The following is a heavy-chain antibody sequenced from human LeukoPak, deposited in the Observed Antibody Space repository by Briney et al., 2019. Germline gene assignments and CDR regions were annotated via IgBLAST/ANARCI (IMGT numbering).Heavy chain of an antibody. V-gene: IGHV1-46*01. J-gene: IGHJ4*02. CDR3: ARAFRITIFGVVNPQFDY. CDR1: GYTFTSYY. CDR2: INPSGGST. Sequence: ASVKVSCKASGYTFTSYYMHWVRQAPGQGLEWMGIINPSGGSTNYAQKLQGRVTMTTDTSTSTAYMELRSLRSDDTAVYYCARAFRITIFGVVNPQFDYWGQGTLVTVSS. D-gene: IGHD3-3*01.